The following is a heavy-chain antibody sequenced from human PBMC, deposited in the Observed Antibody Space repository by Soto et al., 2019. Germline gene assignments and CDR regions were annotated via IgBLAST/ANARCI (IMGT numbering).Heavy chain of an antibody. V-gene: IGHV4-39*01. CDR2: TYYSGST. CDR3: ARLGGITGYSSAWYKFEH. CDR1: GGSVSSSSSY. D-gene: IGHD6-19*01. J-gene: IGHJ4*02. Sequence: PSETLSLTCAVSGGSVSSSSSYWGWIRQPPGKGLEWIGNTYYSGSTYYNPSLKSRVTISVDTSKNQFSLKLSSVTAADTAVYYCARLGGITGYSSAWYKFEHWGQGTLVTVSS.